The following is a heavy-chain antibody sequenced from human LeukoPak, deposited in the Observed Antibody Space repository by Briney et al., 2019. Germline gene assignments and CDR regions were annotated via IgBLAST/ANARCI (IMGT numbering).Heavy chain of an antibody. CDR2: INPNSGGT. Sequence: ASVKVSCKASGYAFTGYYMHWVRQAPGQGLEWMGWINPNSGGTNYAQKFQGRVTMTRDTSISTAYMELSRLRSDDTAVYYCAGPYCSSTSCYDYYFDYWGQGTLVTVSS. V-gene: IGHV1-2*02. CDR1: GYAFTGYY. CDR3: AGPYCSSTSCYDYYFDY. J-gene: IGHJ4*02. D-gene: IGHD2-2*01.